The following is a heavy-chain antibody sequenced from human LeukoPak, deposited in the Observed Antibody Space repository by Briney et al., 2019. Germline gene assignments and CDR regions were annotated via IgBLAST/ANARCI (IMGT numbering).Heavy chain of an antibody. CDR2: ISSSSSII. D-gene: IGHD3-22*01. J-gene: IGHJ3*02. Sequence: GGSLRLSCAASGFTFSSYSMNWVRQAPGKGLEWLSYISSSSSIIYYADSVKGRFTISRDNAKNSLYLQMNSLRDEDTAVYYCARDGDSSGYYAAFDIWGQGTMVAVSS. CDR1: GFTFSSYS. CDR3: ARDGDSSGYYAAFDI. V-gene: IGHV3-48*02.